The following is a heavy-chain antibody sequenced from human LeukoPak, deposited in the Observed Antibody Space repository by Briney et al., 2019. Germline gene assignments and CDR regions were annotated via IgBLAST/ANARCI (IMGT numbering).Heavy chain of an antibody. Sequence: PGGSLRLSCAASGFTFSSYSMNWVRQAPGKGLEWVSYISSSGSTIYYADSVKGRFTISRDNAKNSLYLQMNSLRAEDTAVYYCARDLLYYYDSSGYSNPLGYWGQGTLVTVSS. D-gene: IGHD3-22*01. CDR1: GFTFSSYS. V-gene: IGHV3-48*04. J-gene: IGHJ4*02. CDR2: ISSSGSTI. CDR3: ARDLLYYYDSSGYSNPLGY.